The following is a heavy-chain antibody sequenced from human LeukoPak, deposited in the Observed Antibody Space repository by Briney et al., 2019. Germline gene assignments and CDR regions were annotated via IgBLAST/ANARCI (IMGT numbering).Heavy chain of an antibody. CDR3: ARGGTGYSSSWSYSRYYYYMDV. CDR2: INHSGST. CDR1: GGSFSGYY. V-gene: IGHV4-34*01. J-gene: IGHJ6*03. D-gene: IGHD6-13*01. Sequence: PSETLSLTCAVYGGSFSGYYWSWIRQPPGKGLEWIGEINHSGSTNYNPSLKSRVTISVDTSKNQFSLKLSSVTAADTAVYYCARGGTGYSSSWSYSRYYYYMDVWGKGTTVTVSS.